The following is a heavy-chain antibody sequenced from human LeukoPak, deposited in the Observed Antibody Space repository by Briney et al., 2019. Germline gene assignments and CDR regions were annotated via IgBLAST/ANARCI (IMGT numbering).Heavy chain of an antibody. Sequence: SAKVSCKASGGTFSSYAISWVRQAPGQGLEWMGGIIPIFGTANYAQKLQGRVTMTTDTSTSTAYMELRSLRSDDTAVYYCARVRQQGYCSSTSCLFDAFDIWGQGTMVTVSS. V-gene: IGHV1-69*05. J-gene: IGHJ3*02. CDR2: IIPIFGTA. D-gene: IGHD2-2*01. CDR3: ARVRQQGYCSSTSCLFDAFDI. CDR1: GGTFSSYA.